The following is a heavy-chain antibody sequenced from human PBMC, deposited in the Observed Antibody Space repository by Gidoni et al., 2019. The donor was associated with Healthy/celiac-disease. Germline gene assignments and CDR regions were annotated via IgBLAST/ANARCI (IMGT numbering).Heavy chain of an antibody. J-gene: IGHJ2*01. CDR3: ARAGLLYWYFDL. V-gene: IGHV3-13*01. CDR1: GFTFSSYD. D-gene: IGHD6-19*01. Sequence: EVQLVEYGGGLVQPGGSLRLSCAASGFTFSSYDMHWVRQATGKGLEWVSAIGTAGDTYYPGSVKGRFTISRENAKNSLYLQMNSLRAGDTAVYYCARAGLLYWYFDLWGRGTLVTVSS. CDR2: IGTAGDT.